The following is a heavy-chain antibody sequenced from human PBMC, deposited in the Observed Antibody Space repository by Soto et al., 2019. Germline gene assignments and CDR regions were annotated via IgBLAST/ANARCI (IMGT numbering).Heavy chain of an antibody. CDR3: ARDSSSPYYYYYYCMDV. D-gene: IGHD2-2*01. CDR1: GYTFTGYY. J-gene: IGHJ6*02. CDR2: INPNSGGT. V-gene: IGHV1-2*04. Sequence: ASVKVSCKASGYTFTGYYMHWVRQAPGQGLEWMGWINPNSGGTNYAQKFQGWVTMTRDTSISTAYMELSRLRSDDTAVYYCARDSSSPYYYYYYCMDVWGQGTTVTVSS.